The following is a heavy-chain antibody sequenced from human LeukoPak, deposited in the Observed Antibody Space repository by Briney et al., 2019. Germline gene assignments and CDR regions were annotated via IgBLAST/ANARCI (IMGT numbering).Heavy chain of an antibody. CDR1: GFTFDDYA. CDR2: INWSSGYI. V-gene: IGHV3-9*01. CDR3: ARDSRAGSNRIYYYHMDV. Sequence: GGSLRLSCAASGFTFDDYAMHWVRQAPGKGLEWVAGINWSSGYIGYADSVKGRFTVSRDNARNSLYLQMNSLRPEDTALYYCARDSRAGSNRIYYYHMDVWGQGTTVIVSS. D-gene: IGHD4-11*01. J-gene: IGHJ6*02.